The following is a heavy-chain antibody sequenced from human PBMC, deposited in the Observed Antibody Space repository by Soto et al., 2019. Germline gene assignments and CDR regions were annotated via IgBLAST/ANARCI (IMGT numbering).Heavy chain of an antibody. CDR1: GFTFSSYS. V-gene: IGHV3-48*02. CDR2: ISSSSSTI. Sequence: GGSLRLSCAASGFTFSSYSMNWVRQAPGKGLEWVSYISSSSSTIYYADSVKGRFTISRDNAKNSLYLQMNSLRDEDTAVYYCARDQAVAGRWDYYYVMDVWGQGTTVTVSS. CDR3: ARDQAVAGRWDYYYVMDV. D-gene: IGHD6-19*01. J-gene: IGHJ6*02.